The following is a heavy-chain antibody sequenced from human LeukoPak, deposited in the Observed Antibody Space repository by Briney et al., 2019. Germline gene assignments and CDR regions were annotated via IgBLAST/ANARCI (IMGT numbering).Heavy chain of an antibody. Sequence: GESLKISCKGSGYSFTSYWIGWVRQMPGKGLEWMGIIYPGDSDTRYSPSFQGQVTISADKSISTAYLQWSSLKASDTAMYYCARLRMTTVSRDAFDIWGQGTMVTVSS. D-gene: IGHD4-17*01. CDR1: GYSFTSYW. V-gene: IGHV5-51*01. J-gene: IGHJ3*02. CDR2: IYPGDSDT. CDR3: ARLRMTTVSRDAFDI.